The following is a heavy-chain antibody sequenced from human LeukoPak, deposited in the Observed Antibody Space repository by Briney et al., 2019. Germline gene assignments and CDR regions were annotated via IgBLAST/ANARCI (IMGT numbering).Heavy chain of an antibody. CDR3: ATAKDTSWHTFDY. J-gene: IGHJ4*02. V-gene: IGHV3-20*04. CDR1: GFTFDNYG. Sequence: GGSLRLSCAASGFTFDNYGMSWVRQAPGKGLEWVSGINWNGGSGGYADSVKGRFTISRDNAKNSLYLQMNSLRDEDSAMYYCATAKDTSWHTFDYWGQGTLVTVSS. CDR2: INWNGGSG. D-gene: IGHD2-2*01.